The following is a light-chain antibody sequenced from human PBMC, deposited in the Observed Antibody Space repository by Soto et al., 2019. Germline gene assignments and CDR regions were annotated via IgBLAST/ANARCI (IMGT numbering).Light chain of an antibody. CDR1: KSVNSSF. V-gene: IGKV3-20*01. Sequence: IVLTQSPGTLSLSPGERTTLSCRASKSVNSSFLAWYQQKPGQAPRLLIFGASSRATGIPDRFSGSGSGTDFTLTISRLEPEDFAVYYCQQYGSSPPITFGGGTKVEIK. J-gene: IGKJ4*01. CDR2: GAS. CDR3: QQYGSSPPIT.